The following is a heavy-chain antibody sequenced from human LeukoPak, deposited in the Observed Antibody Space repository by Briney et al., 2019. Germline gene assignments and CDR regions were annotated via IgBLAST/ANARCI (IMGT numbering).Heavy chain of an antibody. CDR3: ASNGGNSGTFLQLDY. J-gene: IGHJ4*02. V-gene: IGHV3-66*02. D-gene: IGHD1-26*01. CDR1: GFTFSDYY. CDR2: IYSGGNT. Sequence: PGGSLRLSCAASGFTFSDYYMSWIRQAPGKGLEWVSVIYSGGNTYHTDSVKGRFTIFRDNSENTLYLQMNSLRAEDTAVYYCASNGGNSGTFLQLDYWGQGTLVTVSS.